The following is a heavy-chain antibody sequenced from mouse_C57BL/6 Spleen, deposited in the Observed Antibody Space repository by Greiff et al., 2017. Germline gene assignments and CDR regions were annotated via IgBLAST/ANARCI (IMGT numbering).Heavy chain of an antibody. V-gene: IGHV5-4*01. Sequence: EVQLVESGGGLVKPGGSLKLSCAASGFTFSSYAMSWVRQTPEKRLEWVATISDGGSYTYYPDNVKGRFTISRDNAKNNLYLQMSHLKSEDTAMYYCAREGDYYGSRGWFAYWGQGTLVTVSA. CDR1: GFTFSSYA. J-gene: IGHJ3*01. D-gene: IGHD1-1*01. CDR3: AREGDYYGSRGWFAY. CDR2: ISDGGSYT.